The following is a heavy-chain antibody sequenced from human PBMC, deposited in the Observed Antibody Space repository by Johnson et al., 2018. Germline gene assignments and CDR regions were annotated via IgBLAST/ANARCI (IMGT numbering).Heavy chain of an antibody. Sequence: QWVRQAPGKGLEWVSGISWNSGIIGYADSVKGRFTISRDDAKNTLYLQMNSLRAEDTAVYYCARESRRIWDYWGQGTLVTFSS. CDR2: ISWNSGII. D-gene: IGHD2-15*01. CDR3: ARESRRIWDY. J-gene: IGHJ4*02. V-gene: IGHV3-9*01.